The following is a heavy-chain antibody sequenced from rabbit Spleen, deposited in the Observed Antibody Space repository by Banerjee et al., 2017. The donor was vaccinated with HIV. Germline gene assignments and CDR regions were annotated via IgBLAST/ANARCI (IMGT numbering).Heavy chain of an antibody. CDR3: ARDTSSSFSSYGMDL. CDR2: IYTGSGNA. D-gene: IGHD1-1*01. J-gene: IGHJ6*01. V-gene: IGHV1S40*01. Sequence: QSLEESGGDLVKPGASLTLTCTASGFDFSSTYWICWVRQAPGKGLEWIGCIYTGSGNAYYASWANGRFTISKTSSTTVTLQMTSLTAADTATYFCARDTSSSFSSYGMDLWGQGTLVTVS. CDR1: GFDFSSTYW.